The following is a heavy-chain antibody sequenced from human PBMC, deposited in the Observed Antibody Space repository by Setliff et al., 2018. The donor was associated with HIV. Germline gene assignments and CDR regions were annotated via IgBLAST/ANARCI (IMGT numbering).Heavy chain of an antibody. Sequence: SETLSLTCAVSGGSIRSSNWWSWVRQPPGKGLEWIREIYHIGTTNYNPSLKSRVTISVDKSNNHFSLEMSSVTAADTAVYYCAANEGDRHYYGSGSLRYFQHWGQGTLVTVSS. D-gene: IGHD3-10*01. V-gene: IGHV4-4*02. CDR1: GGSIRSSNW. CDR3: AANEGDRHYYGSGSLRYFQH. CDR2: IYHIGTT. J-gene: IGHJ1*01.